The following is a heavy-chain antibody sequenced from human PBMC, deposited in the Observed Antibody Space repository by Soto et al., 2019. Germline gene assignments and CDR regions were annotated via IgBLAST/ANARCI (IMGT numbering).Heavy chain of an antibody. CDR2: IKQDGSEK. V-gene: IGHV3-7*01. D-gene: IGHD6-6*01. Sequence: EVQLVESGGGLVQPGGSLRLSCAASGFTFSSYWMSWVRQAPGKGLEWVANIKQDGSEKYYVDSVKGRFTISRDNAKNSLYVDKNSLRAEDTAVYYWARGIAARVSYYYYYMDVWGKGTTVTVSS. CDR1: GFTFSSYW. J-gene: IGHJ6*03. CDR3: ARGIAARVSYYYYYMDV.